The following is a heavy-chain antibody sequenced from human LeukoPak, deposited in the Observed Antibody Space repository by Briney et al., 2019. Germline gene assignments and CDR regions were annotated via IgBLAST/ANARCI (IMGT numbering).Heavy chain of an antibody. CDR2: ISGSGGST. Sequence: GGSLRLSCAASGFTFSSYGMSWVRQAPGKGLEWVSAISGSGGSTYYADSVKGRFTISRDNSKNTLYLQMNSLRAEDTVVYYCAKDKNRYYYDSSGYYYYYWGQGTLVTVSS. V-gene: IGHV3-23*01. CDR3: AKDKNRYYYDSSGYYYYY. J-gene: IGHJ4*02. CDR1: GFTFSSYG. D-gene: IGHD3-22*01.